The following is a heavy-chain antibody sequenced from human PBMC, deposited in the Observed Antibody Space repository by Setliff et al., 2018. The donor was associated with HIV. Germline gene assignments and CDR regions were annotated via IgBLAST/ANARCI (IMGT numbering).Heavy chain of an antibody. CDR2: IRYDGSNE. D-gene: IGHD3-16*01. CDR1: GFNFNDYG. Sequence: GGSLRLSCAASGFNFNDYGMHWVRQAPGKGLEWVAFIRYDGSNEHYADSVKGRFTISRDNSKNTLALQMNSLRAEDTAVYYCARVSLGGQVLWGQGTLVTVSS. J-gene: IGHJ4*02. CDR3: ARVSLGGQVL. V-gene: IGHV3-30*02.